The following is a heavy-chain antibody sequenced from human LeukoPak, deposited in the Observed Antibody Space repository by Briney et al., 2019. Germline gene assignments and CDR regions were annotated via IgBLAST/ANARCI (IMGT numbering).Heavy chain of an antibody. CDR2: INPNSGGT. D-gene: IGHD3-22*01. Sequence: ASVTVSCTASGYTFTGYYMHWVRQAPGQGLEWMGWINPNSGGTNYAQKFQGWVTMTRDTSISTAYMELSRLRSDDTAVYYCARAFHYDSSGYCDGMDVWGQGTTVTVSS. J-gene: IGHJ6*02. CDR3: ARAFHYDSSGYCDGMDV. CDR1: GYTFTGYY. V-gene: IGHV1-2*04.